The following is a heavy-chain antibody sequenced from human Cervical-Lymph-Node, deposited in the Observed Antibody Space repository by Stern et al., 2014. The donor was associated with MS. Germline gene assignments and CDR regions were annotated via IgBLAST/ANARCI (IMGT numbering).Heavy chain of an antibody. J-gene: IGHJ4*02. CDR2: IYWDDDT. D-gene: IGHD3-22*01. Sequence: QITLKESGPTLVKPTQTLTLTCTFSGFSLRTSGVGVGWIRQPPGKALEWLXIIYWDDDTRYSPSLNSRPTITKDTSQNQVGLTMTNMDPVDTATYYCAHSRYYYDSSGYIHYFDYGGQGTLVTVSS. CDR1: GFSLRTSGVG. CDR3: AHSRYYYDSSGYIHYFDY. V-gene: IGHV2-5*02.